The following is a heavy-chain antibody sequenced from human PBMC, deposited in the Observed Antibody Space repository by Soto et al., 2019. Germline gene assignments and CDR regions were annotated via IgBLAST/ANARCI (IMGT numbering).Heavy chain of an antibody. D-gene: IGHD3-16*01. CDR2: IKTDGSST. V-gene: IGHV3-74*01. J-gene: IGHJ4*02. Sequence: GGSLRLSCAASGFTFSNYWIHWVRQAPGEGLVWVSRIKTDGSSTSYADSVKGRFTISRDNAKNTMYLQMNSLRAEDTAVYYCARVGVGHYEFDYWGQGTLVTVSS. CDR1: GFTFSNYW. CDR3: ARVGVGHYEFDY.